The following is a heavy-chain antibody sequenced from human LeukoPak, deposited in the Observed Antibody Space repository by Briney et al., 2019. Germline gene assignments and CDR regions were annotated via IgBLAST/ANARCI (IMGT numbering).Heavy chain of an antibody. CDR2: INHSGST. J-gene: IGHJ5*02. CDR3: ARGVGWFAP. CDR1: GGSFSGYY. Sequence: SETLSLTCAVYGGSFSGYYWSWIRQPPGKGLEWIGEINHSGSTNYNPSLKSRVTISVDTSKNQFSLKLSSVTAADTAVYYCARGVGWFAPWGKGTLFTVSS. V-gene: IGHV4-34*01.